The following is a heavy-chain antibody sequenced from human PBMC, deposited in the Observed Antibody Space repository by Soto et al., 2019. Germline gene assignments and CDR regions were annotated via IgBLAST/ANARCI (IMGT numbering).Heavy chain of an antibody. J-gene: IGHJ4*02. D-gene: IGHD3-9*01. V-gene: IGHV3-23*01. CDR3: AKPQGALLTGLFLMEGSKDPMKNPN. CDR2: ISGSGGST. CDR1: GFTFSSYA. Sequence: EVQLLESGGGLVQPGGSLRLSCAASGFTFSSYAMSWVRQAPGKGLEWVSAISGSGGSTYYADSVKGRFTISRDNSKNTLYLQMNSLRAEDTAVYYCAKPQGALLTGLFLMEGSKDPMKNPNWGQGTLVTVSS.